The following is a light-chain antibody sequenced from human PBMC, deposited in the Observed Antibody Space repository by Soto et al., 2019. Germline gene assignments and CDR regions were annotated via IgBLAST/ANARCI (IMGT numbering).Light chain of an antibody. V-gene: IGLV2-8*01. CDR1: SSDVGGYNY. CDR2: EVS. J-gene: IGLJ1*01. Sequence: QSVLTQPPSASGSPGQSVTISCTGTSSDVGGYNYVSWYQQHPGKAPKLMIYEVSKRPSGVPDRFSGSKSGNTASLTVSGLQAEDEADYYCCSYAGSNNFPYGFGTGTKVTVL. CDR3: CSYAGSNNFPYG.